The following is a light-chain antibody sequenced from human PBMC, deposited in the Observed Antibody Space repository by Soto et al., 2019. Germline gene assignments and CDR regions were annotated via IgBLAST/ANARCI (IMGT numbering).Light chain of an antibody. J-gene: IGKJ1*01. CDR1: QTISSW. Sequence: DIQMTQSPSTLSASVGDRVTITCRASQTISSWWAWYQQKPGKAPKLLIHKASSLESGVPSRFSGSGSGTEFTLTISSLQPEDFATYYCQQYSSYRTFGQGTKVEVK. V-gene: IGKV1-5*03. CDR2: KAS. CDR3: QQYSSYRT.